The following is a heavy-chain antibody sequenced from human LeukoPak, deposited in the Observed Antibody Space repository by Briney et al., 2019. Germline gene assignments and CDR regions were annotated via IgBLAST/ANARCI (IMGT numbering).Heavy chain of an antibody. CDR3: ARVHDGLYDMDV. Sequence: GASVKVSCKASGYIFTGHYMHWVRQAPGQGLEWMGCINPNSGGTNYAQKFQGRVSMARDTSISTAYMELSSLRYDDTAVYYCARVHDGLYDMDVWGQGTTVTVSS. CDR1: GYIFTGHY. J-gene: IGHJ6*02. CDR2: INPNSGGT. V-gene: IGHV1-2*02.